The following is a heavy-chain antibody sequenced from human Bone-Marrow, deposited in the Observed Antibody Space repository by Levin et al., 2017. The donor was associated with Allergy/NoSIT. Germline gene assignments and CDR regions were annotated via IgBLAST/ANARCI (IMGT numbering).Heavy chain of an antibody. CDR3: AKIGDMGDFGNYYFDH. CDR1: GASINSYY. CDR2: ISYSGNT. J-gene: IGHJ4*02. V-gene: IGHV4-59*01. Sequence: SQTLSLTCSVSGASINSYYWVWIRQPPGKGLECLGYISYSGNTNYNPSVKSRVTFSIDTSKNQFSLKLTSVSPADTAIYYCAKIGDMGDFGNYYFDHWGRGTLVSVSS. D-gene: IGHD4-17*01.